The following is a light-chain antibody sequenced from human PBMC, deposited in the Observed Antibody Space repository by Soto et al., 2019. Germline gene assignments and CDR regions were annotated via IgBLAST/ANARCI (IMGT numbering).Light chain of an antibody. J-gene: IGLJ2*01. V-gene: IGLV6-57*02. CDR1: SGSIASNY. Sequence: NFMLPQPHSVSESPGKTVIISCTGSSGSIASNYVQWYQQRPGSAPTTVIYENNQRPSGVPDRCSGSIDSSSNSASLTISGLKNEDEADYYCQSFDGSTVVFGGGTKLTVL. CDR3: QSFDGSTVV. CDR2: ENN.